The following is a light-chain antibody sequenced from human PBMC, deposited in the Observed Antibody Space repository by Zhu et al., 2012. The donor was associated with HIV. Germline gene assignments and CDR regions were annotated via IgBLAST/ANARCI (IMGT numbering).Light chain of an antibody. V-gene: IGKV3-11*01. J-gene: IGKJ4*01. CDR2: DVA. CDR3: QQRSNGLT. CDR1: QTITTY. Sequence: DIVLTQSPDTLSLSPGERATLSCKASQTITTYLAWYQQHPGQAPRLLIYDVANRANGVPARFSASGSGTDFTLTISSLEPEDFAVYFCQQRSNGLTFGGGTRVETK.